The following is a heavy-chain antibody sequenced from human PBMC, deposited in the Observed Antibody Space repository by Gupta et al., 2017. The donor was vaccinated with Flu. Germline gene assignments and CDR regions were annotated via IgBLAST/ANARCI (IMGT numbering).Heavy chain of an antibody. V-gene: IGHV1-69*01. J-gene: IGHJ4*02. Sequence: QVQLVQSGAEVKKPGSSLKFSCKTSGVTFSDYAINWVRQAPGQGLEWMGGIKPVCGQTRYAQRFQGRVTITADESTNTAYMELNSLRSNDAAVDDCAGKREGHCNGDTCYSFDYGGQGTLVTVSS. CDR2: IKPVCGQT. D-gene: IGHD2-15*01. CDR1: GVTFSDYA. CDR3: AGKREGHCNGDTCYSFDY.